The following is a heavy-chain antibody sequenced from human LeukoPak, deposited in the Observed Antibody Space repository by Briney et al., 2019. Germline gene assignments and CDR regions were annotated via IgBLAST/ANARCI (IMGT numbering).Heavy chain of an antibody. V-gene: IGHV3-23*01. CDR3: AKDPTMIVVVIPDY. J-gene: IGHJ4*02. D-gene: IGHD3-22*01. CDR1: GFTFSTYA. Sequence: PGGSLRLSCAASGFTFSTYAMSWVRQAPGQGLEWVSSISGDGGSTYYAESVKGRFTISRDNSKNTLYLQMNSLRAEDTAVYYCAKDPTMIVVVIPDYWGQGTLVTVSS. CDR2: ISGDGGST.